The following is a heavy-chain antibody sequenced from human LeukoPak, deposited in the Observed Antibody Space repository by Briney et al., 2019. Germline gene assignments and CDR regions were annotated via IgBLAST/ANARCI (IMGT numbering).Heavy chain of an antibody. D-gene: IGHD6-13*01. CDR1: GYTFPGYY. V-gene: IGHV1-2*02. CDR2: INPNIGVT. CDR3: ARVAAADCFDY. J-gene: IGHJ4*02. Sequence: ASVKVSCKASGYTFPGYYIHWVRQAPGQGLECMGWINPNIGVTNYAQKFQGRVTMTRDTSISTAYMELNRLKSDDTAVYYCARVAAADCFDYWGQGTLVTVSS.